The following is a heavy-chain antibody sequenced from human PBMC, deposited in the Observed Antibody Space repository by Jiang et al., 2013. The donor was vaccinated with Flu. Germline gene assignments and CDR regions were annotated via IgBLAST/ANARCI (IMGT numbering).Heavy chain of an antibody. CDR1: GFTFSSYA. J-gene: IGHJ4*02. Sequence: SGFTFSSYAMNWSARLRKGLEWVSYISSSSDTMYYADSVKGRFTISRDNAKNSLYLQMNSLRDEDTAVYYCARELGMSSSGWYYHFDYWGQGTLVTVSS. CDR3: ARELGMSSSGWYYHFDY. V-gene: IGHV3-48*02. CDR2: ISSSSDTM. D-gene: IGHD6-19*01.